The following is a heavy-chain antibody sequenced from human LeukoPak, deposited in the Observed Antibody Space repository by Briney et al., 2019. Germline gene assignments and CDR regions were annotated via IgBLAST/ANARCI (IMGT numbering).Heavy chain of an antibody. V-gene: IGHV1-69*13. CDR1: GGTSSSYA. Sequence: SVKVSCKASGGTSSSYAISWVRQAPGQGLEWMGGIIPIFGTANYAQKFQGRVTITADESTSTAYMELSSLRSEDTAVYYCASNYCSGGSCYYTYWGQGTLVTVSS. J-gene: IGHJ4*02. CDR2: IIPIFGTA. CDR3: ASNYCSGGSCYYTY. D-gene: IGHD2-15*01.